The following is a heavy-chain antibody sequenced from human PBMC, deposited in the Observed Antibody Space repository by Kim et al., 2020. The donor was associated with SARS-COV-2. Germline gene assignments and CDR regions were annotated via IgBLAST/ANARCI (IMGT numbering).Heavy chain of an antibody. CDR1: GYTFTSYG. D-gene: IGHD2-21*02. CDR3: ARKILCGGDCYSGEYYFDY. Sequence: ASVKVSCKASGYTFTSYGISWVRQAPGQGLEWMGWISAYNGNTNYAQKLQGRVTMTTDTSTSTAYMELRSLRSDDTAVYYCARKILCGGDCYSGEYYFDYWGQGTLVTVSS. CDR2: ISAYNGNT. V-gene: IGHV1-18*01. J-gene: IGHJ4*02.